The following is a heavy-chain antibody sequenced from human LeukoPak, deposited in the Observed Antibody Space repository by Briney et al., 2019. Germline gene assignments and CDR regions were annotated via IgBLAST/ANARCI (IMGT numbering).Heavy chain of an antibody. V-gene: IGHV3-48*01. D-gene: IGHD3-3*01. CDR2: IDARTGIT. Sequence: PGGSLRLSCAASGFTFSSYGMHWVRQAPGKGPEWVSYIDARTGITYYADSVQGRFTISRDNAKESVFLQMNRLRVDDTAVYYCARTYDFGRGPPGDAFDNWGQGTPVTVSS. J-gene: IGHJ3*02. CDR1: GFTFSSYG. CDR3: ARTYDFGRGPPGDAFDN.